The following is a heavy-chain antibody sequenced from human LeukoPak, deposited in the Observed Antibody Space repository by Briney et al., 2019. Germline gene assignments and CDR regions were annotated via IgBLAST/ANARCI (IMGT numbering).Heavy chain of an antibody. Sequence: GGSLRLSCVDSGITFSKYWMNWVRQAPGKGLEWVANMKHDGNEKHYVDSVEGRFTISRDNAKSSLYLQMNNLRAEDTAVYYCARDLGHSGYDLYDYWGQGTLVTLSS. CDR2: MKHDGNEK. V-gene: IGHV3-7*01. CDR1: GITFSKYW. D-gene: IGHD5-12*01. J-gene: IGHJ4*02. CDR3: ARDLGHSGYDLYDY.